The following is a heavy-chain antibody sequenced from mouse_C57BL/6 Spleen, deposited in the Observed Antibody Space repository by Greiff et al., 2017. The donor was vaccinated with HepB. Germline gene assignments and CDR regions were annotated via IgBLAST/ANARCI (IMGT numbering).Heavy chain of an antibody. CDR3: ARIFGWLLDY. CDR2: IHPNSGST. CDR1: GYTFTSYW. J-gene: IGHJ2*01. V-gene: IGHV1-64*01. D-gene: IGHD2-3*01. Sequence: QVQLKESGAELVKPGASVKLSCKASGYTFTSYWMHWVKQRPGQGLEWIGMIHPNSGSTNYNEKFKSKATLTVDKSSSTAYMQLSSLSSEDSAVYYCARIFGWLLDYWGQGTTLTVSS.